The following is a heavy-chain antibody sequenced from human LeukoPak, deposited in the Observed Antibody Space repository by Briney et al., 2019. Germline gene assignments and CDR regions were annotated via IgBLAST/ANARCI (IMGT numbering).Heavy chain of an antibody. CDR3: ARGLYCSSTSCYLTAFFDY. J-gene: IGHJ4*02. Sequence: PSETLSLTCTVSGYSISSGYYWGWIRQPPGKGLEWIGSIFYNGSTYYNPSLKSPVTISVDTSKNQFSLKLSSVTAADTAVYYCARGLYCSSTSCYLTAFFDYWGQGTLVTVSS. V-gene: IGHV4-38-2*02. CDR2: IFYNGST. D-gene: IGHD2-2*01. CDR1: GYSISSGYY.